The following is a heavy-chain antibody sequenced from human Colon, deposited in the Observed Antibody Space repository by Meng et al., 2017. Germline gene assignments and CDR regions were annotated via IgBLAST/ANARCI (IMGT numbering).Heavy chain of an antibody. D-gene: IGHD6-13*01. CDR1: GFTFSFYW. V-gene: IGHV3-74*02. CDR3: VRIAAPGAVDY. CDR2: INPDGSST. Sequence: VQLGESGGALVQPGGSLRLSCGAPGFTFSFYWMHWVRRVPGKGLVWVSRINPDGSSTNYADSVKGRFTISRDNAKNTLSLQMNSLRAEDTAVYYCVRIAAPGAVDYWGQGTLVTVSS. J-gene: IGHJ4*02.